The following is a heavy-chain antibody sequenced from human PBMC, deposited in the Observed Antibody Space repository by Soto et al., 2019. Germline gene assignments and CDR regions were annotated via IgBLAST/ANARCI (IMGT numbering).Heavy chain of an antibody. Sequence: PSETLSLTCTVSGGSISSYYWSWIRQPPGKGLEWIGYIYYSGSTNYNPSLKSRVTISVDTSKNQFSLKLSSVTAADTAVYYCARAADYSFLLYGMDVWGHVTTFTAS. D-gene: IGHD4-4*01. CDR2: IYYSGST. CDR3: ARAADYSFLLYGMDV. J-gene: IGHJ6*02. CDR1: GGSISSYY. V-gene: IGHV4-59*01.